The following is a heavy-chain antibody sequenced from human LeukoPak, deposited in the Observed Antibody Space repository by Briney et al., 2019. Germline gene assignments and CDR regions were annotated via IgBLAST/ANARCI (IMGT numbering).Heavy chain of an antibody. J-gene: IGHJ4*02. D-gene: IGHD2-2*01. CDR2: MNPNSGNT. CDR1: GYTFTSYG. V-gene: IGHV1-8*02. Sequence: GASVKVSCKASGYTFTSYGISWVRQAPGQGLEWMGWMNPNSGNTGHAQKFQGRVTMTRNTSISTAYMELSSLRSEDTAVYYCARGLRDCSSTSCYGYWGQGTLVTVSS. CDR3: ARGLRDCSSTSCYGY.